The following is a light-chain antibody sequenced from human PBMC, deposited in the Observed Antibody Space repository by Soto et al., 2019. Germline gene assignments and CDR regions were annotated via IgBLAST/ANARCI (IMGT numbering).Light chain of an antibody. CDR2: AAS. CDR1: QGISSY. CDR3: QQYYSYPRLT. J-gene: IGKJ4*01. V-gene: IGKV1-8*01. Sequence: AIRMTQSPSSLSASTGDRVTITCRASQGISSYLAWYQQKPGKAPKLLIYAASTLQSGVPSRFSGSGSGTDFTLTISCLQSEDFATYYCQQYYSYPRLTFGGGTKVDI.